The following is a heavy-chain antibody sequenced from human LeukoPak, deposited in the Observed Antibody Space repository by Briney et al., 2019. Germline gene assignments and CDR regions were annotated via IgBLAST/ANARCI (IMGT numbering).Heavy chain of an antibody. V-gene: IGHV3-30*02. D-gene: IGHD3-10*01. Sequence: GGSLRLSCAASRFTFSSYGMHWVRQAPGKGLEWVAFIRYAGSNKYYADSVKGRFTISRDNAKNSLYLQMNSLRAEDTAVYYCARVLVGGEDYWGQGTLVTVSS. CDR2: IRYAGSNK. J-gene: IGHJ4*02. CDR3: ARVLVGGEDY. CDR1: RFTFSSYG.